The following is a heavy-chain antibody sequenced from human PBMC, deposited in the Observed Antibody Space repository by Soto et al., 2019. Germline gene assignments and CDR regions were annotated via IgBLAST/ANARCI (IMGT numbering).Heavy chain of an antibody. J-gene: IGHJ4*02. CDR2: IYYSGST. CDR3: AGIQLWSPRGVS. CDR1: GGSVSSGHYY. D-gene: IGHD5-18*01. V-gene: IGHV4-39*01. Sequence: SETLSLTCTVSGGSVSSGHYYWSWIRQPPGKGLEWIGSIYYSGSTYYNPSLKSRVTISVDTSKNQFSLKLSSVTAADTAVYYCAGIQLWSPRGVSWGQGTLVTVSS.